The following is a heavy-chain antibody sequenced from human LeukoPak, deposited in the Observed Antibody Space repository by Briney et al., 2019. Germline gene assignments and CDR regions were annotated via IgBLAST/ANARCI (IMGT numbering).Heavy chain of an antibody. CDR1: GGTFSSYD. J-gene: IGHJ4*02. CDR2: IIPMLGTP. CDR3: ARDNDFDY. V-gene: IGHV1-69*05. Sequence: SVKVSCKASGGTFSSYDISWVRQAPGQGLEWMGGIIPMLGTPNYAQKFQGRVTMTRDMSTSTVYMELSSLRSEDTAVYYCARDNDFDYWGQGTLVTVSS. D-gene: IGHD2-8*01.